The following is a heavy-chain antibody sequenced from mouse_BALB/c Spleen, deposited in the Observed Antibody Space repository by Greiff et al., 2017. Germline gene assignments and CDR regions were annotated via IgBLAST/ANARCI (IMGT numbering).Heavy chain of an antibody. CDR3: ARASPTAYYYAMDY. V-gene: IGHV1-82*01. Sequence: VQLQQSGPELVKPGASVKISCKASGYAFSSSWMNWVKQRPGQGLEWIGRIYPGDGDTNYNGKFKGKATLTADKSSSTAYMQLSSLTSVDSAVYFCARASPTAYYYAMDYWGQGTSVTVSS. CDR1: GYAFSSSW. CDR2: IYPGDGDT. J-gene: IGHJ4*01. D-gene: IGHD1-2*01.